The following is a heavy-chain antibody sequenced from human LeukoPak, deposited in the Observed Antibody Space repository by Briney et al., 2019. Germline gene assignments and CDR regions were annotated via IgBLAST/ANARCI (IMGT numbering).Heavy chain of an antibody. D-gene: IGHD3-22*01. Sequence: SETPSLTCAVSGYSIGSGYYWGWIRQPPGKGLEWIGSIYHSGSTYYNPSLMSRVTISVDTSKNQFSLKLSSVTAADTAVYYCASQTVFSTYYYDSSGSFDAFDIWGQGTMVTVSS. V-gene: IGHV4-38-2*01. CDR2: IYHSGST. J-gene: IGHJ3*02. CDR1: GYSIGSGYY. CDR3: ASQTVFSTYYYDSSGSFDAFDI.